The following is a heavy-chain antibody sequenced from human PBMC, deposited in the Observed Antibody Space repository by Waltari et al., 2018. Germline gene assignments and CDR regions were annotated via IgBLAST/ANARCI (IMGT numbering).Heavy chain of an antibody. V-gene: IGHV3-53*01. Sequence: EVQLVESGGGLIQPGGSLRLSCAASGFTVSSNYMRWVRQAPGKGLEWVSVIYSGGSTYYADSVKGRFTISRDNSKNTLYLQMNSLRAEDTAVYYCARDLGRWLGYGMDVWGQGTTVTVSS. J-gene: IGHJ6*02. CDR1: GFTVSSNY. CDR2: IYSGGST. CDR3: ARDLGRWLGYGMDV. D-gene: IGHD6-19*01.